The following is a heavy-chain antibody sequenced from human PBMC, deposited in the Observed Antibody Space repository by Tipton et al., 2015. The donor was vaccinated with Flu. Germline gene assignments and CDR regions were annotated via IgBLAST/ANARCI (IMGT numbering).Heavy chain of an antibody. D-gene: IGHD6-19*01. V-gene: IGHV6-1*01. CDR2: TYYRSKWYN. J-gene: IGHJ5*02. CDR3: ARDQSSGWYKNWFDP. CDR1: GDSVSSNSAA. Sequence: QLVQSGPEVKPSQTLSLTCAISGDSVSSNSAAWNWIRQSPSRGLEWLGRTYYRSKWYNDYAVSVKSRITINPDTSKNQFSLQLNSVTPEDTAVYYCARDQSSGWYKNWFDPWGQGTLVTVSS.